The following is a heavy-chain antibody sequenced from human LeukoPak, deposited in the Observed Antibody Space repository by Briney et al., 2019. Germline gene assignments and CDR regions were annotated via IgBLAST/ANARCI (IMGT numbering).Heavy chain of an antibody. CDR2: IYYSGST. CDR3: ARDRGVSVLYYYYYMDV. Sequence: PSETLSLTCTVSGGSISSYYWIWIRQPPGKGLEWIGYIYYSGSTNYNPSLKSRVTISVDTSKNQFSLKLSSVTAADTAVYYCARDRGVSVLYYYYYMDVWGKGTTVTVSS. V-gene: IGHV4-59*01. D-gene: IGHD3-10*01. CDR1: GGSISSYY. J-gene: IGHJ6*03.